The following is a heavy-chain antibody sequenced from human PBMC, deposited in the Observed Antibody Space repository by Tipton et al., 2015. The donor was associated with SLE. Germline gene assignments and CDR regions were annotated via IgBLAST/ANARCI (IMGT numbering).Heavy chain of an antibody. CDR2: IYYSGST. CDR3: TRGRSTDSGSYYRTFDI. CDR1: GGSISSHY. V-gene: IGHV4-59*11. D-gene: IGHD1-26*01. J-gene: IGHJ3*02. Sequence: LRLSCTVSGGSISSHYWSWIRQPPGKGLEWIGYIYYSGSTNYNPSLKSRVTISVDTSKNQFSLKLSSVTAADTAVYYCTRGRSTDSGSYYRTFDIWVQGPMVTVSS.